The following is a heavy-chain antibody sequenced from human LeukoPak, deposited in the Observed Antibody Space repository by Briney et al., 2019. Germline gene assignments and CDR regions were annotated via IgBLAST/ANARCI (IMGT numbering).Heavy chain of an antibody. CDR3: ARGGAVERYCSSTSCYWVDAFDI. V-gene: IGHV5-10-1*01. D-gene: IGHD2-2*01. CDR1: GYSFTSYW. Sequence: GESLRISCKGSGYSFTSYWISWVRQMPGKGLEWMGRIGPSDSYTNYSPSFQGHVAISADKSISTAYLQWSSLKASDTAMYYCARGGAVERYCSSTSCYWVDAFDIWGQGTMVTVSS. CDR2: IGPSDSYT. J-gene: IGHJ3*02.